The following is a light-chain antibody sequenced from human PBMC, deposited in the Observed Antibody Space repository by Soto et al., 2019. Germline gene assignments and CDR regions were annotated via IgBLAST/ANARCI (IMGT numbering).Light chain of an antibody. CDR1: QSVSSSS. CDR3: NQYSSSPWT. CDR2: GAS. V-gene: IGKV3-20*01. J-gene: IGKJ1*01. Sequence: EIVLTQSPGTLSLSPGERATLSCRASQSVSSSSLAWYQQIPGQAPRLIIYGASSRATGIPDRFSGSGSGTDFTLTSSRLEHGDFAVYDCNQYSSSPWTFGQWTKGEVK.